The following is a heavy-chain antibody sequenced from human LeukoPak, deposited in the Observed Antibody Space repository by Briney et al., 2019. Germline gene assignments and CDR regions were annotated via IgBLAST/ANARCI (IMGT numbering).Heavy chain of an antibody. CDR1: GGSFSGYY. CDR2: INHSGST. J-gene: IGHJ3*02. CDR3: ASRRAAFDI. Sequence: SETLSLTCAVYGGSFSGYYWSWIRQPPGKGLEWIGEINHSGSTNYNPSLKSRVTISVDTSKNQFSLRLSSVTAADTAVYYCASRRAAFDIWGQGTMVTVSS. V-gene: IGHV4-34*01.